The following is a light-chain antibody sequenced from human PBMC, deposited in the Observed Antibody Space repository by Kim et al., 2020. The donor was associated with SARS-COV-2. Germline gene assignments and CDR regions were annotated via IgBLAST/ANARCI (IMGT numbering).Light chain of an antibody. CDR2: AAS. J-gene: IGKJ5*01. V-gene: IGKV1-39*01. CDR1: QSISGF. Sequence: SSVGDRVTITRRASQSISGFLNWYQKKPGKAPKLLIYAASNLQSGVPSRFSGSGSGTDFTLTISSLQPEDFAIYFCQQSYTTPTTFGLGTRLEIK. CDR3: QQSYTTPTT.